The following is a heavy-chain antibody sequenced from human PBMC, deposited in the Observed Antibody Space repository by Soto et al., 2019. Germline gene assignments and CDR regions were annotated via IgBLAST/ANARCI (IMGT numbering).Heavy chain of an antibody. V-gene: IGHV3-11*01. CDR2: ISGSGGTL. Sequence: QVQLVESGGGLVKPGGSLRLSCAASGFSFSNYYMSWIRQAPGKGLECVSYISGSGGTLYYADSVKGRFTISRDNAKNSLYLQMISLRAEDTAIYYCARDWGSHDYSDYWGQGTLVTVSS. J-gene: IGHJ4*02. D-gene: IGHD3-16*01. CDR3: ARDWGSHDYSDY. CDR1: GFSFSNYY.